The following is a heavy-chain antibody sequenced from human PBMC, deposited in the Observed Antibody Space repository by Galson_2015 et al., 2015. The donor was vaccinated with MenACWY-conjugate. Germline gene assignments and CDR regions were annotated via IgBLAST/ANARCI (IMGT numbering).Heavy chain of an antibody. V-gene: IGHV3-30*04. CDR1: GFTFSSYA. CDR3: ARRVPDCSGGSCYSLDY. CDR2: ISDDGSKK. Sequence: SLRLSCAASGFTFSSYAMHWVRQAPGKGLEWVAVISDDGSKKYYADSVKGRFTISRDNSKNTLYLQMNSLRAEDTAVYYCARRVPDCSGGSCYSLDYWGQGTLVTVSS. D-gene: IGHD2-15*01. J-gene: IGHJ4*02.